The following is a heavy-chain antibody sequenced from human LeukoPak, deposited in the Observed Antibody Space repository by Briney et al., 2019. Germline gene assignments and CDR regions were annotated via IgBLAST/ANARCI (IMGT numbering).Heavy chain of an antibody. CDR3: ANIDGRPHDY. J-gene: IGHJ4*02. CDR2: ISGSGGST. Sequence: GGSLRLSCAASGFSLSSYAMSWVRQAPGKGLEWVSAISGSGGSTFYADSVKGRFTISRDNSKNTLYLQMNSLRAEDTAVYYCANIDGRPHDYWGQGTLVTVSA. D-gene: IGHD5-24*01. V-gene: IGHV3-23*01. CDR1: GFSLSSYA.